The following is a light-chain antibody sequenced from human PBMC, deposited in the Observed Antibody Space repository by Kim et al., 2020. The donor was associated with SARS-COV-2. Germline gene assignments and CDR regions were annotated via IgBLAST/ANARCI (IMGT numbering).Light chain of an antibody. CDR2: DVS. CDR1: SSDLGGYGY. Sequence: QSALTQPPSLSGSPGQSITISCTGTSSDLGGYGYVSWYQQHPGKAPKLIIYDVSTRPSGVSNRFSASKSGYTASLTISGLQAEDEADYYCSSYTTYTTCVFGGGTQLTVL. V-gene: IGLV2-14*01. J-gene: IGLJ3*02. CDR3: SSYTTYTTCV.